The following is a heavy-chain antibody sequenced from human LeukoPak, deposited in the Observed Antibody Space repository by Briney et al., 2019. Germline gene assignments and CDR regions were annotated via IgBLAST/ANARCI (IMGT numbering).Heavy chain of an antibody. CDR1: GGSFSGYY. V-gene: IGHV4-34*09. CDR2: INHSGST. D-gene: IGHD4-17*01. Sequence: SETLSLTCAVYGGSFSGYYWSWIRQPPGKGLEWIGEINHSGSTYYNPSLKSRVTISVDTSKNQFSLKLSSVTAADTAVYYCARDRYGDYVDYWGQGTLVTVSS. J-gene: IGHJ4*02. CDR3: ARDRYGDYVDY.